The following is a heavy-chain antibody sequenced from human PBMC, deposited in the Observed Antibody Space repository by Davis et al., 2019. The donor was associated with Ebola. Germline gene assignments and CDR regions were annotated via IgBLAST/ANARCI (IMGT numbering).Heavy chain of an antibody. D-gene: IGHD2-15*01. CDR2: IKRTVEGGPT. CDR1: NLTLSDVW. CDR3: TTDISIVVAARGPYDS. J-gene: IGHJ5*01. V-gene: IGHV3-15*07. Sequence: PGGSLRLSCAASNLTLSDVWMNWVRQAPGKGLEWVGRIKRTVEGGPTDYAAPVKGRFTISRDDAKNIMYLDMKGLKSEDTAVYYCTTDISIVVAARGPYDSWGQGTLVSVSS.